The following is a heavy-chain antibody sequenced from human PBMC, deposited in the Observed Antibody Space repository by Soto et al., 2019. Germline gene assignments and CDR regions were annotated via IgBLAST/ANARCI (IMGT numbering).Heavy chain of an antibody. CDR3: AKDAFMVRGIRGNAFDV. CDR1: GFTFSSYA. V-gene: IGHV3-23*01. CDR2: IEYSGDRT. J-gene: IGHJ3*01. Sequence: GGSLRLSCAASGFTFSSYAVSWVRQAPGKGLEWVSSIEYSGDRTYYADSVKGRFTISRDNSKNKLFLQMISLRAEATAVYHCAKDAFMVRGIRGNAFDVWGQGTTVTVSS. D-gene: IGHD3-10*01.